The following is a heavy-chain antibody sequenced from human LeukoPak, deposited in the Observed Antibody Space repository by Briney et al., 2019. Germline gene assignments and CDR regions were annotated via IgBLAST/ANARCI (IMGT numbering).Heavy chain of an antibody. CDR2: IYRDGTT. V-gene: IGHV3-66*01. J-gene: IGHJ3*02. CDR1: GFTVSSNY. CDR3: ARVDIIVVAKAFDI. D-gene: IGHD2-15*01. Sequence: PGGSLRLSCAASGFTVSSNYMSWVRQAPGKGLEWVSVIYRDGTTYYADSVKGRFTISRDNSKSTLYLQMNSLRAEDTAEYYCARVDIIVVAKAFDIWGRGTMVTVSS.